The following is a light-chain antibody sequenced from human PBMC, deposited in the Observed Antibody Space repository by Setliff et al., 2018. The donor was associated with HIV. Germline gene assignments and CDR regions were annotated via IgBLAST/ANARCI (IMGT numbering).Light chain of an antibody. J-gene: IGLJ1*01. Sequence: QSALTQPASVSGSPGQSITISCTGTSSDVGGYNYVSWYQQHPGKAPKLMIYDVSKRPSGVSDRFSCSKSGNTASLTISGLQAEDEADYYCSSSRSSTIEVFGTGTKVTVL. CDR3: SSSRSSTIEV. CDR2: DVS. V-gene: IGLV2-14*01. CDR1: SSDVGGYNY.